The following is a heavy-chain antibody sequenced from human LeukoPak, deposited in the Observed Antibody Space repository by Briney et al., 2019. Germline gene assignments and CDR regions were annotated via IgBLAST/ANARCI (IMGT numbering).Heavy chain of an antibody. CDR2: IYTSGST. Sequence: SETPSLTCTVSGGSISSGSYYWSWIRQPAGKGLEWIGRIYTSGSTNYNPSLKSRVTISVDTSKNQFSLKLSSVTAADTAVYYCAGGRSSSWYGDWFDPWGQGTLVTVSS. J-gene: IGHJ5*02. CDR1: GGSISSGSYY. V-gene: IGHV4-61*02. D-gene: IGHD6-13*01. CDR3: AGGRSSSWYGDWFDP.